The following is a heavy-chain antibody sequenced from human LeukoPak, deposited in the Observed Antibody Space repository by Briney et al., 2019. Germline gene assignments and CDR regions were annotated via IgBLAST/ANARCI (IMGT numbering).Heavy chain of an antibody. CDR3: ARDQPPRITGTHPSRFDP. J-gene: IGHJ5*02. D-gene: IGHD1-20*01. CDR2: IIPIFGTA. CDR1: GGTFSSYA. Sequence: SVTVSFKASGGTFSSYAISWVRQAPGQGLEWMGGIIPIFGTANYAQKFQGRVTITADESTSTAYMELSSLRSEDTAVYYCARDQPPRITGTHPSRFDPWGQGTLVTVSS. V-gene: IGHV1-69*13.